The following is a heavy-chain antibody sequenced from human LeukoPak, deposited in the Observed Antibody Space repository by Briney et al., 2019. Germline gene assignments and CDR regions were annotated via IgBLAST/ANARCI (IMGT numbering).Heavy chain of an antibody. CDR2: INPNSGGT. Sequence: HVASVKVSCKASGYTFTGYYMHWVRQAPGQGLEWMGWINPNSGGTNYAQKFQGWVTMTRDTSISTAYMELSRLRSDDTAVYYCARSIAGGFGELLYSAFDIWGQGTMVTVSS. V-gene: IGHV1-2*04. CDR3: ARSIAGGFGELLYSAFDI. D-gene: IGHD3-10*01. J-gene: IGHJ3*02. CDR1: GYTFTGYY.